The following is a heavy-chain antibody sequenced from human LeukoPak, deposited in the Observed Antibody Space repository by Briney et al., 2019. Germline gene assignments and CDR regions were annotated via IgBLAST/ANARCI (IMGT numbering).Heavy chain of an antibody. Sequence: ESGPTLVKPTQTLTLTCTLSGFSLSTSGVGVGWIRQPPGKALEWLALIYWDDDKPYSPSLKSRLTITKDTSKNQVVLTMTNMDPVDTGTYYCAHRPLGQAEFDPWGQGTLVTVSS. CDR2: IYWDDDK. CDR1: GFSLSTSGVG. V-gene: IGHV2-5*02. D-gene: IGHD3-16*01. J-gene: IGHJ5*02. CDR3: AHRPLGQAEFDP.